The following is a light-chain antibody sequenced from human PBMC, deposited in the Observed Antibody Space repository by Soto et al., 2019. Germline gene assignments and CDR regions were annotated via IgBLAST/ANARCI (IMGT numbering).Light chain of an antibody. V-gene: IGKV3-15*01. CDR3: QQYNNWPFT. J-gene: IGKJ2*01. CDR1: QSVSSN. Sequence: EIVMTQSPATLSLSPGERATLSCRASQSVSSNLAWYQQKPGQAPRLLIYGASTRVTGIPARFSGSGSGTEFTLTISSLQSEDFAVDYCQQYNNWPFTFGQGTKLEIK. CDR2: GAS.